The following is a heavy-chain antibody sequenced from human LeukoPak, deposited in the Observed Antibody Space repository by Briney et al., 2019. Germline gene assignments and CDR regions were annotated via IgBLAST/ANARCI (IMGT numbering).Heavy chain of an antibody. V-gene: IGHV4-59*01. CDR3: AKNFRMVRGAFDAFDI. CDR2: IYYSGST. J-gene: IGHJ3*02. D-gene: IGHD3-10*01. CDR1: GGSISSYY. Sequence: SETLSLTCTVSGGSISSYYWSWIRQPPGKGLEWIGYIYYSGSTNYNPSLKSRVTISVDTSKNQFSLKLSSVTAADTAVYYCAKNFRMVRGAFDAFDIWGQGTMVTVSS.